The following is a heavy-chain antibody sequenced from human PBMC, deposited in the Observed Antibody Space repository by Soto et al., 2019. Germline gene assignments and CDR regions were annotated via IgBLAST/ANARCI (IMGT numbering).Heavy chain of an antibody. CDR2: INAGNGYT. V-gene: IGHV1-3*01. J-gene: IGHJ4*02. Sequence: QVHLVQSGAEVKKPGASVKVSCKSSEYTFIHYAFHWVRQAPGQRLEWMGWINAGNGYTKYSQNFQGRVTITRDASARTAYMELNSLSSEDTAVDYGARDEGLRSGYYVDWGQGTLVTVSS. D-gene: IGHD3-3*01. CDR1: EYTFIHYA. CDR3: ARDEGLRSGYYVD.